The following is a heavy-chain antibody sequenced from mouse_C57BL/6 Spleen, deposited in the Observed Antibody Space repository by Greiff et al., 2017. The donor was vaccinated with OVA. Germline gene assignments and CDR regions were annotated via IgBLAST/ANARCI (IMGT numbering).Heavy chain of an antibody. V-gene: IGHV14-4*01. Sequence: EVQLQQSGAELVRPGASVKLSCTASGFNIKDDYMHWVKQRPEQGLEWIGWIDPENGDTEYASKFQGKATITADTSSNTAYLQLSSLTSEDTAVYYCTKHEGSSYARAMDYWGQGTSVTVSS. J-gene: IGHJ4*01. CDR3: TKHEGSSYARAMDY. D-gene: IGHD1-1*01. CDR2: IDPENGDT. CDR1: GFNIKDDY.